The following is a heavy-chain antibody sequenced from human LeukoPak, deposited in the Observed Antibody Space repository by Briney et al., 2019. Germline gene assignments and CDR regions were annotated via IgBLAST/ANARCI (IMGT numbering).Heavy chain of an antibody. V-gene: IGHV3-30*18. CDR3: AKSNSGYYPDY. D-gene: IGHD3-22*01. CDR1: GFTFSTYG. J-gene: IGHJ4*02. Sequence: GGSLRLSCAASGFTFSTYGMHWVRQAPGKGLEWVTVISYDGSNKYYADSVKGRFTISRDDSKNTLYLQMNSPRAEDTAVYYCAKSNSGYYPDYWGQGTLVTVSS. CDR2: ISYDGSNK.